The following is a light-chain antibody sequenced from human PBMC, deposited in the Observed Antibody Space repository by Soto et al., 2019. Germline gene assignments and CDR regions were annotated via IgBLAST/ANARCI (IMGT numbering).Light chain of an antibody. CDR3: QQYGSSPIT. CDR2: DAS. Sequence: EIVMPQSPRTLSVSPGERATLSCRASQSISRNLAWFQQKPGQAPRLLIYDASNRATGIPARFSGSGSGTDFTLTISRLEPEDFAVYYCQQYGSSPITFGQGTRLEIK. V-gene: IGKV3-20*01. J-gene: IGKJ5*01. CDR1: QSISRN.